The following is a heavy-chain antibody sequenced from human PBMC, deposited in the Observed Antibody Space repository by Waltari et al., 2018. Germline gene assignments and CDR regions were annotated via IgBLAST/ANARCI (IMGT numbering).Heavy chain of an antibody. CDR2: VYYNGTT. V-gene: IGHV4-39*01. J-gene: IGHJ2*01. Sequence: QLQLQESGPGLVKPSETLSLTCTVSGVSMDDSSYYWGWIRQPPGKGLEWIGSVYYNGTTHHNPSLNSRVTVSGDTSKNQFSLMLNSVTAADTAVYYCVRHRLAWYFDLWGRGTLVTVSS. D-gene: IGHD6-19*01. CDR1: GVSMDDSSYY. CDR3: VRHRLAWYFDL.